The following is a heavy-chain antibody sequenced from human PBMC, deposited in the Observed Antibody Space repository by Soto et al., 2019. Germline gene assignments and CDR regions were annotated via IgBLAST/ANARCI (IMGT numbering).Heavy chain of an antibody. D-gene: IGHD3-10*01. CDR1: GFTFSNYI. CDR3: ARDDEGGSYCDLGY. Sequence: WGSLRLSCAASGFTFSNYIMHWVRQAPGKGLEWVAIILHDGNNKYYADSVKGRFTISRDNSKNTLYLQMNSLRTEDTAIYYCARDDEGGSYCDLGYWGQGTLVTVSS. V-gene: IGHV3-30-3*01. J-gene: IGHJ4*02. CDR2: ILHDGNNK.